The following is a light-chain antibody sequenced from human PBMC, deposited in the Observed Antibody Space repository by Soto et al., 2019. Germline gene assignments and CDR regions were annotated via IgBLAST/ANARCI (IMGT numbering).Light chain of an antibody. Sequence: DIQMTQSPSSLSASVGDRVTITCRASQDINNYLAWYQQKPGKPPKLLIYAASTLQSGVPSRLSGGGSGTDFTLTITSLQPEDVATYYCQRYNNGPPVTFGPGTKV. V-gene: IGKV1-27*01. J-gene: IGKJ3*01. CDR2: AAS. CDR3: QRYNNGPPVT. CDR1: QDINNY.